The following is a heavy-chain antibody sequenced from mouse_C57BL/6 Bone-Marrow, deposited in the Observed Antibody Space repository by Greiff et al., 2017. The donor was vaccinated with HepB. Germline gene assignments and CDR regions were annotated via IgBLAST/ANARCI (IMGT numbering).Heavy chain of an antibody. Sequence: QVQLKQPGTELVKPGASVKLSCKASGYTFTSYWMHWVKQRPGQGLEWIGNINPSNGGTNYNEKFKSKATLTVDKSSSTAYMQLSSLTSEDSAVYYCARDYYGSRFYWYFDVWGTGTTVTVSS. CDR2: INPSNGGT. D-gene: IGHD1-1*01. CDR1: GYTFTSYW. J-gene: IGHJ1*03. CDR3: ARDYYGSRFYWYFDV. V-gene: IGHV1-53*01.